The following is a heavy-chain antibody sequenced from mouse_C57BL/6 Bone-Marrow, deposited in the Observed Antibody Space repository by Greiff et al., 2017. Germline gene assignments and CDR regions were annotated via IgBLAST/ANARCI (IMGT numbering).Heavy chain of an antibody. CDR1: GFNIKDDY. V-gene: IGHV14-4*01. CDR3: TTIFSMDY. Sequence: EVMLVESGAELVRPGASVKLSCTASGFNIKDDYMHWVKQRPEQGLEWIGWIDPENGDTEYASKFQGKATITADTSSNTAYLQLSSLTSEDTAVYYCTTIFSMDYRGQGTSVTVSS. J-gene: IGHJ4*01. CDR2: IDPENGDT.